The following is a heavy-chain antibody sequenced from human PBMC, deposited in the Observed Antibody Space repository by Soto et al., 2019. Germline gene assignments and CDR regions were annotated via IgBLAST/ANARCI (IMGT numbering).Heavy chain of an antibody. CDR2: ISNSGDNT. CDR1: GFTFSSYA. D-gene: IGHD3-10*01. V-gene: IGHV3-23*01. Sequence: EVQLLESGGGLVQPGGSLRLSCAASGFTFSSYAMNWVRQAPGKGLEWVSTISNSGDNTYYADSVKGRFTISRDNSKNTLYRQMNSLRAEDTAVYFCAKAFDDFYGSGSYYGVEWWGQGTLVTVSS. CDR3: AKAFDDFYGSGSYYGVEW. J-gene: IGHJ4*02.